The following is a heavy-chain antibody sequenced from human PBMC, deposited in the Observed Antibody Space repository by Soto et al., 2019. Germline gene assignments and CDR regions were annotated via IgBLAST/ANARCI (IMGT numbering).Heavy chain of an antibody. D-gene: IGHD3-22*01. CDR3: AGISSSYTLDY. V-gene: IGHV1-69*01. Sequence: QVQLVQSGAEVKKPGSSVRVSCKASGGTFRRNAISWVRQAPGQGPEWMGGIIPAFGAATCAQKFQGRVTITADESTRTAYMELRSLRSEDTAMYYCAGISSSYTLDYWGQGTLVTVSS. J-gene: IGHJ4*02. CDR1: GGTFRRNA. CDR2: IIPAFGAA.